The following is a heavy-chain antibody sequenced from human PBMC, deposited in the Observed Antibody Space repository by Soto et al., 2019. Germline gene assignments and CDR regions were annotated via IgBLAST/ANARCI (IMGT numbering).Heavy chain of an antibody. V-gene: IGHV3-23*01. Sequence: EVQLLESGGGLVQPGGSLRLSCAASGFTFSSYAMSWFRQAPGKGLEWVSAIGGSGGSTYYADSVKGRFTISRDNPKNTLYLQMNSLRAEDTAVYYCAKDRGSSSWYGDFDYWGQGTLVTVSA. D-gene: IGHD6-13*01. CDR2: IGGSGGST. CDR1: GFTFSSYA. CDR3: AKDRGSSSWYGDFDY. J-gene: IGHJ4*02.